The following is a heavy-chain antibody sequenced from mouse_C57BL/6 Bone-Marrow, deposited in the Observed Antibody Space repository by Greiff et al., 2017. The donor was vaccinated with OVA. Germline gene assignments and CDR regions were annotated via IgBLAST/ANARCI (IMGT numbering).Heavy chain of an antibody. CDR2: IHPNSGST. V-gene: IGHV1-64*01. D-gene: IGHD2-4*01. CDR1: GYTFTSYW. J-gene: IGHJ3*01. CDR3: ARSGLRFAY. Sequence: QVQLKQPGAELVKPGASVKLSCKASGYTFTSYWMHWVKQRPGQGLEWLGMIHPNSGSTNYNEKFKSKATLTVDKSSSTAYMQLSSLTSEDSAGYYGARSGLRFAYWGQGTLVTVSA.